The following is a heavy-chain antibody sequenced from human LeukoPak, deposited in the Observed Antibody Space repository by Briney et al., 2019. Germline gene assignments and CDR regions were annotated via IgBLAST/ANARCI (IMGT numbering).Heavy chain of an antibody. D-gene: IGHD3-22*01. CDR2: IYYSGST. V-gene: IGHV4-39*07. CDR1: GGSISSSSYY. Sequence: PSETLSLTCTVSGGSISSSSYYWGWIRQPPGKGLEWIGSIYYSGSTYYNPSLRSRVTISVDTSKNQFSLKLSSVTAADTAVYYCASSGYYSGYFDYWGQGTLVTVSS. J-gene: IGHJ4*02. CDR3: ASSGYYSGYFDY.